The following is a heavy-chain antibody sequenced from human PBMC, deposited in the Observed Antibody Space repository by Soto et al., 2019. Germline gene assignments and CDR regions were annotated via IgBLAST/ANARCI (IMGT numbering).Heavy chain of an antibody. CDR1: GGSISSYY. CDR3: AKDMTYGSGLESLFDI. D-gene: IGHD3-10*01. V-gene: IGHV4-59*01. Sequence: PSETLSLTCTVSGGSISSYYWSWIRQPPGKGLEWIGYIYYSGSTNYNPSLKSRVTISVDTSKNQFSPKLSSVTAADTAVYYCAKDMTYGSGLESLFDIWGQGTMVTVSS. J-gene: IGHJ3*02. CDR2: IYYSGST.